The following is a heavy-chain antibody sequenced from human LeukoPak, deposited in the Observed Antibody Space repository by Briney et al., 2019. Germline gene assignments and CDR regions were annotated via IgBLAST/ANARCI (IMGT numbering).Heavy chain of an antibody. V-gene: IGHV1-69*04. Sequence: SVKVSCKASGYTFTSYDINWVRQAPGQGLEWMGRIIPILGIANYAQKFQGRVTITADKSTSTAYMELSSLRSEDTAVYYCARDMDYGGNYLWGQGTLVTVSS. CDR1: GYTFTSYD. J-gene: IGHJ4*02. CDR3: ARDMDYGGNYL. CDR2: IIPILGIA. D-gene: IGHD4-23*01.